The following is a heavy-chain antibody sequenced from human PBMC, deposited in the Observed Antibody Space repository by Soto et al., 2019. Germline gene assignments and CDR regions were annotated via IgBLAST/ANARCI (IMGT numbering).Heavy chain of an antibody. V-gene: IGHV1-18*01. CDR1: GYTFTSYG. D-gene: IGHD3-22*01. J-gene: IGHJ3*02. Sequence: GASVKVSCKASGYTFTSYGISWVRQAPGQGLEWMGWISAYNGNTNYAQKLQGRVTMTTDTSTSTAYMELRSLRSDDTAVYYCARGYLRITMIVVVIGDDPFDIWGQGTMVTVSS. CDR3: ARGYLRITMIVVVIGDDPFDI. CDR2: ISAYNGNT.